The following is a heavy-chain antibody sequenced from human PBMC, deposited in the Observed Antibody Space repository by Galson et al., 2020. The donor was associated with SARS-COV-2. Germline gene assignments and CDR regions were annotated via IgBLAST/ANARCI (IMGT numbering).Heavy chain of an antibody. D-gene: IGHD6-13*01. CDR2: ISAYNGNT. V-gene: IGHV1-18*01. J-gene: IGHJ4*02. CDR1: GYTFTSYG. CDR3: ARIGLPNSSSWLGYFDY. Sequence: ASVKVSCKASGYTFTSYGISWVRQAPGQGLEWMGWISAYNGNTNYAQKLQGRVTMTTDTSTSTAYMELRSLRSDDTAVYYCARIGLPNSSSWLGYFDYWGQGTLVTVSS.